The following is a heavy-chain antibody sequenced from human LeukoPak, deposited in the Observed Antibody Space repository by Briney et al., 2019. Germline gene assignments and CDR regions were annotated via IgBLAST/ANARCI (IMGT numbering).Heavy chain of an antibody. D-gene: IGHD6-13*01. Sequence: GGSLRLSCAASGFTFSSYGMHWVRQAPGKGLEWVGRIKSKTDGGTTDYAAPVKGRFSISRDDSKNTLFLQMNSLKSEDTAVYYCTTEIPAAGTRHYYYYYYMDVWGKGTTVTVSS. CDR2: IKSKTDGGTT. CDR1: GFTFSSYG. V-gene: IGHV3-15*01. J-gene: IGHJ6*03. CDR3: TTEIPAAGTRHYYYYYYMDV.